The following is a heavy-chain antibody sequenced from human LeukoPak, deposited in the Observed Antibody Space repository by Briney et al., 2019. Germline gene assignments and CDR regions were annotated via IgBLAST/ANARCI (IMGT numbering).Heavy chain of an antibody. CDR3: AKVISKATITYFDY. D-gene: IGHD5-24*01. Sequence: GRSLRLSCAASGFTFDDYAMHWVRQAPGKGLEWVSGISWNSGSIGYADSVKGRFTISRDNAKNSLYLQMNSLRAEDRALYYCAKVISKATITYFDYWGQGILVTVSS. J-gene: IGHJ4*02. V-gene: IGHV3-9*01. CDR1: GFTFDDYA. CDR2: ISWNSGSI.